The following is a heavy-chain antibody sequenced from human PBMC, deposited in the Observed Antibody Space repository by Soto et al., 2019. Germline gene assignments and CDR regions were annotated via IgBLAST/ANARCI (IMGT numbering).Heavy chain of an antibody. CDR3: ARDLRSTYYYGMDV. Sequence: GGSLRLSCAASGFTFSSYGMHWVRQAPGKGLEWVAVIWYDGSNKYYADSVKGRFTISRDNSKNTLYLQMNSLRAEDTAVYYCARDLRSTYYYGMDVWGQGTTVTVSS. V-gene: IGHV3-33*01. J-gene: IGHJ6*02. D-gene: IGHD3-10*01. CDR1: GFTFSSYG. CDR2: IWYDGSNK.